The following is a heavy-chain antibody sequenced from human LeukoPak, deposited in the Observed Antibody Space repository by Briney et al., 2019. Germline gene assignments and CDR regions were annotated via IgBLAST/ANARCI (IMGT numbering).Heavy chain of an antibody. CDR2: ISGNCHQT. J-gene: IGHJ4*02. CDR1: GFAFSRFA. Sequence: HPVCSLRLSCSASGFAFSRFAMTWVRHLPGKGLDWVSTISGNCHQTYYGDSVKGRFSFSRDNSKNILYLQMDSLRADDAALYYCAKDATYYDSSGFFIPFDYWGQGTLVTVSS. D-gene: IGHD3-22*01. V-gene: IGHV3-23*01. CDR3: AKDATYYDSSGFFIPFDY.